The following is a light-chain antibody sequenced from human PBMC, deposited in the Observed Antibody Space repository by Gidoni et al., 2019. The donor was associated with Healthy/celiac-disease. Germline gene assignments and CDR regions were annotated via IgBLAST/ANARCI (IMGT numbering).Light chain of an antibody. J-gene: IGLJ1*01. CDR2: EVS. CDR1: SSDVGGYNY. V-gene: IGLV2-8*01. Sequence: QSALTQPPSASGSPGQSVTISCPGTSSDVGGYNYVSWYQPHPCQAPKLMIYEVSQRPSGVPDRFSGSKSGNTASLTVSGLQAEDEADYYCSSYAGSNNYVFGTGTKVTVL. CDR3: SSYAGSNNYV.